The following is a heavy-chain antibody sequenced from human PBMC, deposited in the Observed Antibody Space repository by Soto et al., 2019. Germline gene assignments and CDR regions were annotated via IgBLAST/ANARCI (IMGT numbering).Heavy chain of an antibody. J-gene: IGHJ3*02. Sequence: QGKLVQSGPEVKKPGASVKVSCTASGYSFSGYDITWVRQAPGQWLEWLGWVSTSIRSTMSAEKLQGRLTMTTDTSTTTVYMELRGLTSDDTAVYYCARDSGAALYGEDALDIWGQGTMVSFSS. D-gene: IGHD3-10*01. CDR2: VSTSIRST. V-gene: IGHV1-18*04. CDR1: GYSFSGYD. CDR3: ARDSGAALYGEDALDI.